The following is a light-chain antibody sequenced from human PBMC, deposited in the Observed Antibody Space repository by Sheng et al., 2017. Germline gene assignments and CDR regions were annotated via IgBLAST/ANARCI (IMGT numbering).Light chain of an antibody. CDR1: NIRSYS. J-gene: IGLJ2*01. Sequence: SYVLTQPPSVSVAPGQTARITCGGDNIRSYSVHWYQQKPGQAPXLVVYDDDDRPSGIPERFSGSNSGNPATLTISRVEAGDEADYHCQVWDTRADHPVFGGGTKLTVL. CDR2: DDD. V-gene: IGLV3-21*02. CDR3: QVWDTRADHPV.